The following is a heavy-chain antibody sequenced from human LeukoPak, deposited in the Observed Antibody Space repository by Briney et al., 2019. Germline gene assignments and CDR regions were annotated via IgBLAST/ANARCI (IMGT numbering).Heavy chain of an antibody. CDR2: IQYDGSEK. CDR1: GFRFSYYG. D-gene: IGHD3-10*01. Sequence: PGGSLRLSCAASGFRFSYYGMHWVRQSPGKGLEWVTFIQYDGSEKDYADSVKGRFTISRDNSKNTLNLQMNSLGSDDTGVYYCARAFTPGIRKALWIGDSLWDQGTLVTVSS. J-gene: IGHJ4*02. V-gene: IGHV3-30*02. CDR3: ARAFTPGIRKALWIGDSL.